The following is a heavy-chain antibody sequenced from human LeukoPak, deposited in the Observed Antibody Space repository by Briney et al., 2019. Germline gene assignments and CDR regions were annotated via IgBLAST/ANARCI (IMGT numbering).Heavy chain of an antibody. CDR1: GGSIGSYH. V-gene: IGHV4-59*13. Sequence: SETLSLTCTVSGGSIGSYHWSWIRQPPGKGLEWIGYISYIGNTNYNPSLKSRVTISIDTPKNQFSLKLTSVTAADTAVYYCARGRGQQWLEPFDPWGQGTLVTVSS. J-gene: IGHJ5*02. CDR2: ISYIGNT. D-gene: IGHD6-19*01. CDR3: ARGRGQQWLEPFDP.